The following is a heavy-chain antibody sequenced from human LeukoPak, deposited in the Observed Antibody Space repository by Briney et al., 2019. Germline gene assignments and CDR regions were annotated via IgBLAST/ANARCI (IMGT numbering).Heavy chain of an antibody. CDR2: ISWNSGSI. V-gene: IGHV3-9*01. J-gene: IGHJ5*02. Sequence: PGGSLRLSCAASGFTFDDYAMHWVRQAPGNGLEWVSGISWNSGSIGYADSVKGRFTISRDNAKNSLYLQMNSLRAEDTALYYCAKDADGSSRWYFSWFDPWGQGTLVTVSS. D-gene: IGHD6-19*01. CDR3: AKDADGSSRWYFSWFDP. CDR1: GFTFDDYA.